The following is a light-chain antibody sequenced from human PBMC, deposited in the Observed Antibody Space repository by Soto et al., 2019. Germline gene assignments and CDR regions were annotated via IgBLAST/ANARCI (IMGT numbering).Light chain of an antibody. CDR1: SSDVGSYNG. CDR2: EGS. J-gene: IGLJ1*01. Sequence: QSALTQPPSVSGSPGQSVTISCTGTSSDVGSYNGVSWYQQPPGTAPKLIIYEGSTRPSGAPDRFSGSKSGNTASLTITGLQAEDEADYYCNSYTISGTYVFGTGTQLTVL. CDR3: NSYTISGTYV. V-gene: IGLV2-18*02.